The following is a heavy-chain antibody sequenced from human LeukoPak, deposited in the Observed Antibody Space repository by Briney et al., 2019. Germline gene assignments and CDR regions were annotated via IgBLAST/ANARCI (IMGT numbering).Heavy chain of an antibody. V-gene: IGHV3-23*01. CDR3: APATIAAATGHHFYYGMGV. CDR1: ALTLCKYA. J-gene: IGHJ6*02. D-gene: IGHD6-25*01. Sequence: PGGSLRLSCAASALTLCKYAMNWVRQAPGKGLEWVSVISRSDSGSNIYYADSVKGRFTISRDNSKNTLYLQMNSLRAEDTAVYYCAPATIAAATGHHFYYGMGVWGQGTTVTVSS. CDR2: ISRSDSGSNI.